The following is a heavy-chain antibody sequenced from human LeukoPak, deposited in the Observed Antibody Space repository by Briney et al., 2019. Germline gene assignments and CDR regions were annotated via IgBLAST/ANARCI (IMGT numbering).Heavy chain of an antibody. D-gene: IGHD3-10*02. CDR2: ISSSGSTI. CDR3: AELGITMIGGV. J-gene: IGHJ6*04. V-gene: IGHV3-48*03. CDR1: GFTFSNYA. Sequence: GGSLRLSCAASGFTFSNYAMNWVRQAPGKGLEWVSYISSSGSTIYYADSVKGRFTISRNNAKNSLYLQMNSLRAEDTAVYYCAELGITMIGGVWGKGTTVTISS.